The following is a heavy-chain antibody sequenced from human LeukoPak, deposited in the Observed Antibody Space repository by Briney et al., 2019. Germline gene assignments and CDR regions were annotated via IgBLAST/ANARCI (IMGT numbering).Heavy chain of an antibody. CDR2: ISGSGGST. Sequence: GGSLRPSCAASGFTFSSYAMSWVRQAPGKGLEWVSAISGSGGSTYYPDSVKGRFTISRDNSKNTLYLQMNSLRAEDTAVYYCAKDPAVVPAAIGMDVWGQGTTVTVSS. D-gene: IGHD2-2*01. CDR1: GFTFSSYA. V-gene: IGHV3-23*01. J-gene: IGHJ6*02. CDR3: AKDPAVVPAAIGMDV.